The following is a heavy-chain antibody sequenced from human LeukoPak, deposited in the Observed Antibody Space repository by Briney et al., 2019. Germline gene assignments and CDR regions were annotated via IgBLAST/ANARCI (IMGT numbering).Heavy chain of an antibody. Sequence: PSETLSLTCSVSGGSFSSSSYYWGWIRQPPGKGLEWIGSIYYSGSTYYNPSLKSRVTISVDTSKNQFSLKLSSVTAADSAVYYCARLHRYYFDYWGQGTLVTVSS. J-gene: IGHJ4*02. V-gene: IGHV4-39*01. D-gene: IGHD1-14*01. CDR3: ARLHRYYFDY. CDR1: GGSFSSSSYY. CDR2: IYYSGST.